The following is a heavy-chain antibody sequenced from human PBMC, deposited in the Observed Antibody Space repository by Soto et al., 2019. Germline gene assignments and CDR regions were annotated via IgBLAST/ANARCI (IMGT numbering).Heavy chain of an antibody. Sequence: EVQLVESGGGLVQPGGSLRLSCAASGFTFSSYSMNWVRQAPGKGLEWVSYISSSSSTIYYADSVKGRFTISRDNAKNSLYLQMHSLRDEDTAGYYCARVRGYGSGSRGGMDVWGQGTTVTVSS. J-gene: IGHJ6*02. D-gene: IGHD3-10*01. CDR1: GFTFSSYS. V-gene: IGHV3-48*02. CDR3: ARVRGYGSGSRGGMDV. CDR2: ISSSSSTI.